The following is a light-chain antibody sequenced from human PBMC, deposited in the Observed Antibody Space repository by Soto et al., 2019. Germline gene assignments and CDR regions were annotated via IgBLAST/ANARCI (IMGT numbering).Light chain of an antibody. V-gene: IGKV3-11*01. CDR1: ESVDIY. CDR2: HAS. CDR3: QQRRNWPPLT. Sequence: ETVLTQSPATLSLSPGETATLSCRASESVDIYLAWYQQKPGQAPRLLIYHASNRATGIPAKFSGSGSGTDFTLTISSLEPEDSAVYYCQQRRNWPPLTFCGGTRVEI. J-gene: IGKJ4*01.